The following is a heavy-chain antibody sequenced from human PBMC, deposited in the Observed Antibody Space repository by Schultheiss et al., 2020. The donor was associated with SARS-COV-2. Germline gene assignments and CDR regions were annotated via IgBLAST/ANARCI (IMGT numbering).Heavy chain of an antibody. CDR1: GYSISSGYY. CDR2: IYYSGST. V-gene: IGHV4-61*01. Sequence: SETLSLTCAVSGYSISSGYYWGWIRQPPGKGLEWIGYIYYSGSTNYNPSLKSRVTISVDTSKNQFSLKLSSVTAADTAVYYCARSYSGSYYYYYGMDVWGQGTTVTVSS. D-gene: IGHD1-26*01. CDR3: ARSYSGSYYYYYGMDV. J-gene: IGHJ6*02.